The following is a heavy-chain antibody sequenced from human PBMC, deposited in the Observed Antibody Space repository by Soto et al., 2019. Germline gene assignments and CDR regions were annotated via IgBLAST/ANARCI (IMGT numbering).Heavy chain of an antibody. D-gene: IGHD3-10*01. J-gene: IGHJ4*02. V-gene: IGHV4-4*02. CDR2: IYHSGNT. CDR3: ARRWGEGRVDY. CDR1: GGSISSSNW. Sequence: QVQLQESGPGLVKPSGTLSLTCAVSGGSISSSNWWRWVRQPPGKGLEWIGEIYHSGNTNYNPSLKGRVTMAVDKARYQFSLKLSSVTAADTAVYYCARRWGEGRVDYWGQGTLVTVSS.